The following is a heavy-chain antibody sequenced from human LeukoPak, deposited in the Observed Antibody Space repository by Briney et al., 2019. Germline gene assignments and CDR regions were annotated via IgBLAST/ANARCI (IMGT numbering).Heavy chain of an antibody. J-gene: IGHJ4*02. CDR2: ISGSGSNT. CDR3: AKDRISRYCSSIGCHITPNY. Sequence: GGSLRLSCAASGFTFRSYAMTWVRQAPGKGLEWVSGISGSGSNTYYADSVKGRFTTSRDNSKNMLYLQMNSLRAEDTAVYYCAKDRISRYCSSIGCHITPNYWGQGTLVTVSS. CDR1: GFTFRSYA. D-gene: IGHD2-2*02. V-gene: IGHV3-23*01.